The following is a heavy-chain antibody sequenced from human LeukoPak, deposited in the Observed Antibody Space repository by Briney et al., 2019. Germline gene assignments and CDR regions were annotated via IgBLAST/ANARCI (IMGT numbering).Heavy chain of an antibody. CDR3: ASQGLLTTDDF. V-gene: IGHV3-23*01. CDR1: GFTFSSYA. J-gene: IGHJ4*02. D-gene: IGHD4-17*01. CDR2: ISGSGGST. Sequence: GRPLRLSCAASGFTFSSYAMSWVRQAPGKGLEWVSAISGSGGSTYYADSVKGRFTISRDNAKNSLYLQMNSLRAEDTAVYYCASQGLLTTDDFWGQGTLVTVSS.